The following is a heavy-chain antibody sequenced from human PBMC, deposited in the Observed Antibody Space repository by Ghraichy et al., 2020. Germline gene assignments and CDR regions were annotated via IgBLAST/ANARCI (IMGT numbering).Heavy chain of an antibody. J-gene: IGHJ4*02. D-gene: IGHD4-17*01. CDR3: ARNLDPPYGDAPFDY. CDR2: ISSSSAYI. CDR1: GFTFSSFR. Sequence: LSLTCAASGFTFSSFRMNWVRQAPGKGLEWVSSISSSSAYIYYADSLKGRFTISRDNAKNSLYLQINSLRAEDTAVYYCARNLDPPYGDAPFDYWGQGTLVTVSS. V-gene: IGHV3-21*01.